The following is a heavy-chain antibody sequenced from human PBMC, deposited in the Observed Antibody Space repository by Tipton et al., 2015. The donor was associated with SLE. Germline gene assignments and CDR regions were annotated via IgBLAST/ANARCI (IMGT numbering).Heavy chain of an antibody. V-gene: IGHV4-34*01. D-gene: IGHD3-10*01. J-gene: IGHJ5*02. CDR1: GGSFSSYY. CDR3: VRGGGSSSGRWFDP. Sequence: TLSLTCAEYGGSFSSYYWGWIRQPPGKGLEYIGEINHRGSTNYNPSLKSRVTISVDTSKNQFSLKLTYVTAADTAVYYCVRGGGSSSGRWFDPWGRGTLVTVSS. CDR2: INHRGST.